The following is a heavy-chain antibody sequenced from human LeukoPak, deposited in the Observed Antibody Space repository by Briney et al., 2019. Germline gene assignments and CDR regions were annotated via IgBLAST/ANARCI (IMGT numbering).Heavy chain of an antibody. CDR1: GGTFSSYT. D-gene: IGHD5-24*01. J-gene: IGHJ5*02. CDR2: IIPIVGIA. Sequence: SVKVSCKASGGTFSSYTISWVRQAPGQGLEWMGRIIPIVGIANYAQKFQGRVTITADKSTSTAYMELSSLRSEDTAVYYCARDQRRDGYNFSWGQGTLVTVSS. V-gene: IGHV1-69*04. CDR3: ARDQRRDGYNFS.